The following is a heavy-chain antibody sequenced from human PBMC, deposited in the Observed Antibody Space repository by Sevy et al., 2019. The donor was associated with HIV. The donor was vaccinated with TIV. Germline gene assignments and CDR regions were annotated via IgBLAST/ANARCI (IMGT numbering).Heavy chain of an antibody. CDR2: ISSSSSYI. Sequence: GGSLRLSCAASGFTFSSYSMNWVRQAPGKGLEWVSSISSSSSYIYYADSVKGQFTISRDNAKNSLYLQMNSLRAEDTAVYYCARDSHTYCGGDCYGHWFDPWGQGTLVTVSS. J-gene: IGHJ5*02. V-gene: IGHV3-21*01. CDR1: GFTFSSYS. D-gene: IGHD2-21*02. CDR3: ARDSHTYCGGDCYGHWFDP.